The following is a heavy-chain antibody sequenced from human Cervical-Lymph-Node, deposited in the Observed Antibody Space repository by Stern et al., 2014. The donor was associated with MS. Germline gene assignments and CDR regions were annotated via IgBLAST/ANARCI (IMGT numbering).Heavy chain of an antibody. CDR1: GYSLTRYA. CDR3: ARGLRDGYNTLAF. CDR2: INTITGIP. D-gene: IGHD5-24*01. V-gene: IGHV7-4-1*02. J-gene: IGHJ4*02. Sequence: QVQLVQSGSELKKVGASVKVSCKASGYSLTRYAMMWVRQAPGQGPEWMGWINTITGIPTYAQDFTGRFVFSLDTSVNTAYLQISSLKTADTAVYYCARGLRDGYNTLAFWGQGTLVTVSS.